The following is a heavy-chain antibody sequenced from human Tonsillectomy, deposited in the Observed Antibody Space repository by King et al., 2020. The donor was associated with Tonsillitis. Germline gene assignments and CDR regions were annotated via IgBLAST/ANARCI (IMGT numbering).Heavy chain of an antibody. CDR2: ISSSGNYT. J-gene: IGHJ3*02. Sequence: QLVQSGGGLVKPGGSLRLSCAASGFTFRDYYMSWIRQAPGKGLEWVSYISSSGNYTNYADSVKGRFTISRDNAKNLLYLQMNSLRADDTAVYYCASPGGHEGDAFDIWGQGTMVTVSS. V-gene: IGHV3-11*06. CDR3: ASPGGHEGDAFDI. CDR1: GFTFRDYY. D-gene: IGHD3-10*01.